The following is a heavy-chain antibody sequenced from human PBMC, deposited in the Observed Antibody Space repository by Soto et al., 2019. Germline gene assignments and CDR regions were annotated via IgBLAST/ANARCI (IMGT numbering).Heavy chain of an antibody. J-gene: IGHJ4*02. Sequence: QVQLVQSGAEMXXPGXSXXVSXQXXGGTXNTYAMNWVRQAPGQGPEWMGDISPMFGAANYAPKFQGRVTITADESTGTSYMQLSSLTSEDTALYFCAREVQVHTPAFVYWGQGTLVTVSS. V-gene: IGHV1-69*19. CDR1: GGTXNTYA. D-gene: IGHD3-10*01. CDR3: AREVQVHTPAFVY. CDR2: ISPMFGAA.